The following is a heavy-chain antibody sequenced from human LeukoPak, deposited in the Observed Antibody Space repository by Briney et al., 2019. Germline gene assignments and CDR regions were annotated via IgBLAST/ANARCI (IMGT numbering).Heavy chain of an antibody. Sequence: PGGSLRLSCAASGFPFSSYWMHWVRQVPGKGLVWVSRINGGGSSTSYADSVKGRFTISRDNAKNTLYLQMNGLRAEDTAVYYCARDGDSSGYYVNFDYWGQGTLVTVSS. V-gene: IGHV3-74*01. CDR3: ARDGDSSGYYVNFDY. D-gene: IGHD3-22*01. CDR2: INGGGSST. J-gene: IGHJ4*02. CDR1: GFPFSSYW.